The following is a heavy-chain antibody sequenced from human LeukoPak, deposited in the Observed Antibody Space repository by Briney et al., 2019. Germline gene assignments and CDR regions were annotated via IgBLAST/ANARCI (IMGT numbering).Heavy chain of an antibody. CDR1: SGSVSSITHY. CDR2: IYYTGRT. Sequence: PSETLSLTCSVSSGSVSSITHYWTWIRQPPGKGLEWIGYIYYTGRTNYNPSLKSRVTISVDTSKNQFSLKLSSVTAADTAVYYCARGGWSLDYWGQGTLVTVSS. D-gene: IGHD3-3*01. V-gene: IGHV4-61*01. CDR3: ARGGWSLDY. J-gene: IGHJ4*01.